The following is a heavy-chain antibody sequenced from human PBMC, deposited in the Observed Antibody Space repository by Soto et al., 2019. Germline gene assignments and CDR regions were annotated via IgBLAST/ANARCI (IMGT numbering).Heavy chain of an antibody. CDR1: GYTFTNFG. D-gene: IGHD1-26*01. Sequence: ASVKVSCKASGYTFTNFGISWVRQAPGQGLEWMGWISAYNGNTNYAQKFQGRVTMTTDTSTSTAYMEVRSLTAADTAVYYCARTAVGATTNVEWFDPWGQGTLVTVSS. J-gene: IGHJ5*02. CDR2: ISAYNGNT. V-gene: IGHV1-18*01. CDR3: ARTAVGATTNVEWFDP.